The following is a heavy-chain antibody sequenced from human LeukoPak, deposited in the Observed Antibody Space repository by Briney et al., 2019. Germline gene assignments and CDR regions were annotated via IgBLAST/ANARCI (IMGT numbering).Heavy chain of an antibody. V-gene: IGHV3-13*01. CDR2: VSSGFHA. J-gene: IGHJ4*02. CDR3: VKGRISEDGLDF. D-gene: IGHD6-13*01. Sequence: GGSLRLSCTASGFTLGSHDMHWVRLIPGQGLEWVAAVSSGFHAFFADSVQGRFTVSREDARNSLYLQMNSLRAEDTAVYYCVKGRISEDGLDFWGQGTLVTVSS. CDR1: GFTLGSHD.